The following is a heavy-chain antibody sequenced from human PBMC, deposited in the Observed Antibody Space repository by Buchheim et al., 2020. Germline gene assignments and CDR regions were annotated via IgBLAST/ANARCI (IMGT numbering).Heavy chain of an antibody. D-gene: IGHD5-18*01. CDR2: VSQNGRDT. Sequence: EVQLLESGGGLVQPGGSLRLSCVASGFTFSNRVMNWVRQAPGKGLEWVSTVSQNGRDTYYAASVKGRFTMSKDISRNTVDLQMSSLRAEDTAVYYCAREGYASFDNWGQGTL. CDR3: AREGYASFDN. V-gene: IGHV3-23*01. J-gene: IGHJ4*02. CDR1: GFTFSNRV.